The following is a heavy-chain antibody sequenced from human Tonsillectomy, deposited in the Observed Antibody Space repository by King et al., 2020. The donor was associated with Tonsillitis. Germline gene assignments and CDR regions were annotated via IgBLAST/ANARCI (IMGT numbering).Heavy chain of an antibody. Sequence: VQLVESGGGLVQPGRSLRLSCAASGFTFDDCAMHWVRQAPGKGLEWVSGISWNSDTIRYADSVKGRITISRDNAKNSLYLQMNSLRAEDTAFYYCAKAIFGVVTPFDSWGQGTLVTVSS. V-gene: IGHV3-9*01. CDR3: AKAIFGVVTPFDS. CDR1: GFTFDDCA. J-gene: IGHJ4*02. CDR2: ISWNSDTI. D-gene: IGHD3-3*01.